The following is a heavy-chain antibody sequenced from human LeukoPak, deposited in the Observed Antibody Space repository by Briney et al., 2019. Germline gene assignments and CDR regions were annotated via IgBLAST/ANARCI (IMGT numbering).Heavy chain of an antibody. Sequence: ASVKVSCKASGYTFTGHYLHWMRQAPGQGLEWMGRISPNSGGTNYAQRFQGRVTMTRDTSVSTAYMELSRLRSDDTALYYCARATYAFDMWGQGTMVTVSS. CDR3: ARATYAFDM. V-gene: IGHV1-2*06. CDR2: ISPNSGGT. J-gene: IGHJ3*02. CDR1: GYTFTGHY.